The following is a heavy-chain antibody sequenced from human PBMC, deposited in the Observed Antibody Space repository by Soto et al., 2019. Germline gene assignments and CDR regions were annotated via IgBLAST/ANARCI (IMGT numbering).Heavy chain of an antibody. J-gene: IGHJ6*02. V-gene: IGHV1-24*01. D-gene: IGHD3-10*01. Sequence: GASVKVSCKVSGYTLTELSMHWVRQAPGKGLEWMGGFDPEDGETIYAQKFQGRVTMTEDTSTDTAYMELSSLRSEDTAVYYCATAAGYGSGSYYRYGMDVWGQGTTVTVSS. CDR2: FDPEDGET. CDR1: GYTLTELS. CDR3: ATAAGYGSGSYYRYGMDV.